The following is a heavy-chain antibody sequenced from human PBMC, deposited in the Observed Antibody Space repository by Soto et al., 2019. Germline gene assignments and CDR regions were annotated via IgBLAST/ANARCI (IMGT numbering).Heavy chain of an antibody. D-gene: IGHD2-2*01. J-gene: IGHJ4*02. CDR2: IYHSGST. CDR1: GYSISSGYY. CDR3: AREGVYCSSTSCSGTYFDY. Sequence: SETLSLTCAVSGYSISSGYYWGWIRQPPGKGLEWIGSIYHSGSTYYNPSLKSRVTISVDTSKNQFSLKLSSVTAADTAVYYCAREGVYCSSTSCSGTYFDYWGQGTLVTVSS. V-gene: IGHV4-38-2*02.